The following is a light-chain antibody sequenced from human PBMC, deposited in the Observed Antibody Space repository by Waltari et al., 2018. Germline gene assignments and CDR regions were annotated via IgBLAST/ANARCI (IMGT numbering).Light chain of an antibody. CDR2: RNN. CDR1: SSNIGSNY. Sequence: QSVLTQPPPASGTPGQKVTISCNGSSSNIGSNYVYCYQQLPGTAPQLLIFRNNQRPSGVPDRFSGSKSGTSASLAINGLRSEDEADYYCAAWDDSLSGLVLGGGTRVTVL. J-gene: IGLJ3*02. V-gene: IGLV1-47*01. CDR3: AAWDDSLSGLV.